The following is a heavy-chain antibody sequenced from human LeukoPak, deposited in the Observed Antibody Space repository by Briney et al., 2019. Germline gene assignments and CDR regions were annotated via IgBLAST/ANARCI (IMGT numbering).Heavy chain of an antibody. CDR3: ARLSNWYGVY. J-gene: IGHJ4*02. CDR2: IYYSGST. CDR1: GGSISSSPYY. Sequence: SVTLSLTCTVSGGSISSSPYYWGWIRQPPGKGLEWIGSIYYSGSTYYNPSLKSRVTISVDTSKNQFSLKLSSVTAADTAVYYCARLSNWYGVYWGQGTQVTVSS. D-gene: IGHD6-13*01. V-gene: IGHV4-39*01.